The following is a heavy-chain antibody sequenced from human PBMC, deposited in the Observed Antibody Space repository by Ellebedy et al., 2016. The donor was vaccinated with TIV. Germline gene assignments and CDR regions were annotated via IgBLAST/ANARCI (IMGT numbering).Heavy chain of an antibody. CDR3: AGGPSRGY. CDR2: IYSAGTK. Sequence: GESLKISXAASGFTVSNNYMSWVRQAPGKGLEWVSLIYSAGTKSYADPVKGRFTISRDNSKNTVYLQINSMRAEYTAVYYCAGGPSRGYWGQGTLVTVSS. V-gene: IGHV3-53*01. D-gene: IGHD3-10*01. J-gene: IGHJ4*02. CDR1: GFTVSNNY.